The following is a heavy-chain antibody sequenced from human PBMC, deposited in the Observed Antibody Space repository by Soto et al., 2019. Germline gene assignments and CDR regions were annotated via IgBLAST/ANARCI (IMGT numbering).Heavy chain of an antibody. CDR2: ISTSSSTI. D-gene: IGHD3-16*02. Sequence: EVQLVESGGGLVQPGGSLRLSCAASGFIFSSYSMNWVRQAPGKGLEWISYISTSSSTIYYADSVKGRFTLSRDNAKNSLYLQMNSLGVEDTAVYYCARGVLGVMVPQTWGQGTLVTVSS. J-gene: IGHJ4*02. V-gene: IGHV3-48*01. CDR3: ARGVLGVMVPQT. CDR1: GFIFSSYS.